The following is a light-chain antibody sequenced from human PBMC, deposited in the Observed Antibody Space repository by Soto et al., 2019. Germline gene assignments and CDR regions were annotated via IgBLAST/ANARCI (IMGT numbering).Light chain of an antibody. J-gene: IGKJ4*01. CDR2: AAS. CDR3: TKYNSAPLT. CDR1: QGIRHY. Sequence: DIQMTQSPSSLSASVGDRVTITCRSSQGIRHYLAWYQQKPGKVPKLLIYAASTLQLVVPSRFSGSGSGTDFTLTISSLQPEDVATYYCTKYNSAPLTFGGGNKVEIK. V-gene: IGKV1-27*01.